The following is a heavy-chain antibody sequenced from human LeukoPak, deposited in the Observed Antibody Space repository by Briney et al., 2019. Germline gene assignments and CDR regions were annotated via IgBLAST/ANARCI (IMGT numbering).Heavy chain of an antibody. CDR1: GGSISSSSYY. CDR3: ARQATNYDFDY. J-gene: IGHJ4*02. V-gene: IGHV4-39*01. D-gene: IGHD4/OR15-4a*01. CDR2: IYYSGST. Sequence: SETLSLTCTVPGGSISSSSYYWGWIRQPPGKGLEWIGSIYYSGSTYYNPSLKSRVTISVDTSKNQFSLKLSSVTAADTAVYYCARQATNYDFDYWGQGTLVTVSS.